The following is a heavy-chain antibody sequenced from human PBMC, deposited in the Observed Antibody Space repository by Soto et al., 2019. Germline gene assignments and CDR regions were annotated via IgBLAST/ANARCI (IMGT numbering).Heavy chain of an antibody. CDR2: ISGSGGET. CDR3: AKEYYSDSSFDS. V-gene: IGHV3-23*01. J-gene: IGHJ4*02. CDR1: GIIFSNYA. D-gene: IGHD3-22*01. Sequence: RRLSCATSGIIFSNYALSWVRQAPGKGLEWVSCISGSGGETYYADSVKGRFTISRDNSKNRLYLQMNSLRAEDTAIYYCAKEYYSDSSFDSWGQGTLVTVSS.